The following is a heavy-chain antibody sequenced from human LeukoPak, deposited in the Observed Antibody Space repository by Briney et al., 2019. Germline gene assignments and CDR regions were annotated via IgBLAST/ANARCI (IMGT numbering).Heavy chain of an antibody. CDR3: TTRACHAGGCSSSFYYYYGLHF. CDR2: IIPIFGTA. CDR1: GNSISNYA. Sequence: GASVTVSCTASGNSISNYAVSWVRQAPGQGFEWMGGIIPIFGTADYAQKFQGRVTITADQSKSTTYMALSSLKSEDTATYYCTTRACHAGGCSSSFYYYYGLHFWGQGTTVSVSS. D-gene: IGHD3-16*01. J-gene: IGHJ6*02. V-gene: IGHV1-69*13.